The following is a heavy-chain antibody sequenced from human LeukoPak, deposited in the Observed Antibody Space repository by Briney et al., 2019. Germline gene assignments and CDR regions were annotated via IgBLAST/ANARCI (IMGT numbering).Heavy chain of an antibody. CDR2: ISAYNGNT. J-gene: IGHJ3*02. V-gene: IGHV1-18*01. CDR1: GYTFTSYG. CDR3: ARDPSIAVAGILAPKDAFDI. Sequence: ASVKVSCKASGYTFTSYGISWVRQAPGQGLEWMGWISAYNGNTNYAQKLQGRVTMTTDTSTSTAYMELRSLRYDDTAVYYCARDPSIAVAGILAPKDAFDIWGQETMVTVSS. D-gene: IGHD6-19*01.